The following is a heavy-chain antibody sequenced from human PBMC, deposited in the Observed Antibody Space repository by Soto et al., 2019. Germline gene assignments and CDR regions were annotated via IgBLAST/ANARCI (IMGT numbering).Heavy chain of an antibody. CDR3: ARVWLAQLRYFDWLSSEWFDP. J-gene: IGHJ5*02. Sequence: ASVKVSCKASGYTFTSYGISWVRQAPGQGLEWMEWISAYNGNTNYAQKLQGRVTMTTDTSTSTAYMELRSLRSDDTAVYYCARVWLAQLRYFDWLSSEWFDPWGQGTLVTVSS. D-gene: IGHD3-9*01. V-gene: IGHV1-18*01. CDR2: ISAYNGNT. CDR1: GYTFTSYG.